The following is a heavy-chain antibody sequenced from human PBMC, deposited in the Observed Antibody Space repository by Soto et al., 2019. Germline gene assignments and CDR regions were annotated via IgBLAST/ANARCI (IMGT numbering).Heavy chain of an antibody. Sequence: GASVKVSCKASGYSFTKHSMHWVRQAPGQRLEWMGWINVGNGNTKYSQKFQGRVTITRDTSARIVYMELTNLRSEDTAVYFCARTVTGCFDYWGQGTQVTVSS. CDR2: INVGNGNT. J-gene: IGHJ4*02. CDR3: ARTVTGCFDY. D-gene: IGHD6-19*01. CDR1: GYSFTKHS. V-gene: IGHV1-3*01.